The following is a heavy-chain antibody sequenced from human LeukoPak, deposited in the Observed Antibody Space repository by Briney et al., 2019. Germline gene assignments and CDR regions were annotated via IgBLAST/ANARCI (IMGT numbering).Heavy chain of an antibody. CDR1: GFTFSSYS. J-gene: IGHJ3*01. CDR2: IGSSGTPT. D-gene: IGHD2-21*01. V-gene: IGHV3-48*01. CDR3: AKHQVPYCTGECYGAIDA. Sequence: GGSLRLSCEASGFTFSSYSMTWVRQAPGKRLEWVSYIGSSGTPTHYADSVKGRFTISRDNAKNSLYLQMNSLTVEDTAVYYCAKHQVPYCTGECYGAIDAWGQGTLVTVSS.